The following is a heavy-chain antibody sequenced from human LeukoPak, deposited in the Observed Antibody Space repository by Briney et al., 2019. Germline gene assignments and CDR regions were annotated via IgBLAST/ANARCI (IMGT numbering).Heavy chain of an antibody. V-gene: IGHV3-23*01. CDR2: ISIGGDYT. CDR3: AKLHSATITADFDH. CDR1: GFTFSSYE. Sequence: GGSLRLSCAASGFTFSSYEMNWVRQAPGKGLEWVSGISIGGDYTYYADSVKGRFTISRDNSKNTLSLQMGNLRAEDTAIYYCAKLHSATITADFDHWGQGTLVTVSS. J-gene: IGHJ4*02. D-gene: IGHD1-14*01.